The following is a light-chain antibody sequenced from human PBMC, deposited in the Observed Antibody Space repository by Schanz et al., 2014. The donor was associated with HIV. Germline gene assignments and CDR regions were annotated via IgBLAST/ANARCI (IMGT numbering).Light chain of an antibody. CDR2: QAS. Sequence: DIQMTQSPSTLSASVGDRVTITCRASQTIYSWLAWYQQKPGRAPNLLIYQASTLETGVPSRFSGSGSGTSFTLTITSLQPDDFATYYCQQCVTYPYTFGQGTKLETK. CDR3: QQCVTYPYT. V-gene: IGKV1-5*03. CDR1: QTIYSW. J-gene: IGKJ2*01.